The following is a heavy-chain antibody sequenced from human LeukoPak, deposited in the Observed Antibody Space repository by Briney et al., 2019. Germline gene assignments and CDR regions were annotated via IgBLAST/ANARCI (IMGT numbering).Heavy chain of an antibody. D-gene: IGHD2-15*01. Sequence: GASVKVSSTVSGDTLTELSMHWVRQAPGKGREGRGGFDPEDGEPIYAQKFQGRVTMTEETSTDTAYMALSSLRSEDTAVYYCATAYCSGGSCYPCFDYWGQGTLVTVSS. CDR2: FDPEDGEP. V-gene: IGHV1-24*01. J-gene: IGHJ4*02. CDR3: ATAYCSGGSCYPCFDY. CDR1: GDTLTELS.